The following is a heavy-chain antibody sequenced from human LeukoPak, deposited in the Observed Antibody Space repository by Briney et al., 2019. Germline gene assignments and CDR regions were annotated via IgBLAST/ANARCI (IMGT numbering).Heavy chain of an antibody. CDR2: ISAYNGNT. Sequence: ASVKVSCKASGYTFTSYGIRWVRQAPGQGLEWMGWISAYNGNTNYAQKLQGRVTMTTDTSTSTAYMELRSLRSDDTAVYYCARRRGYSSGWLRGYFDYWGQGTLVTISS. V-gene: IGHV1-18*01. CDR3: ARRRGYSSGWLRGYFDY. J-gene: IGHJ4*02. CDR1: GYTFTSYG. D-gene: IGHD6-19*01.